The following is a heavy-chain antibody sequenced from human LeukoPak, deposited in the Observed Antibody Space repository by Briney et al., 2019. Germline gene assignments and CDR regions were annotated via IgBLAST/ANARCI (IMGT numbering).Heavy chain of an antibody. J-gene: IGHJ5*02. CDR3: ARGGGTLSS. V-gene: IGHV3-7*04. D-gene: IGHD2-15*01. Sequence: GGSLRLSCAASGFTLSDYWMSWVRQAPGKGLEWVGNINEDGSESYHVDSVKGRVTISRDNAKNSLSLQMNSLRVEDTAVYYCARGGGTLSSWGQGTLVTVSS. CDR1: GFTLSDYW. CDR2: INEDGSES.